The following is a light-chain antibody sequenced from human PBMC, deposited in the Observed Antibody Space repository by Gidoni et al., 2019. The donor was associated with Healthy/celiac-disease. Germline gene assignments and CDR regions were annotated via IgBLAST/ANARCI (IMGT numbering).Light chain of an antibody. CDR2: GAS. Sequence: EIVLTQSPGTLSLSPGERATLSCRASQSVSSSYLAWYQQKPGQAPRLLIYGASSRATGIPDRFSGSGSGTDFTLTISRLELEDFAVYYCQQYGSSPGTFXQXTKLEIK. J-gene: IGKJ2*01. CDR3: QQYGSSPGT. V-gene: IGKV3-20*01. CDR1: QSVSSSY.